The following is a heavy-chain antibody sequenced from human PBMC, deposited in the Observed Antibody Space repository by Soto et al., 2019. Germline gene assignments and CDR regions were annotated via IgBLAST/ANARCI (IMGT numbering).Heavy chain of an antibody. CDR1: GYTFTNHG. D-gene: IGHD2-21*01. J-gene: IGHJ4*02. CDR3: ARDFYPVAYFFDY. V-gene: IGHV1-18*04. Sequence: QVQLVQSGAELKKPGSSVKVSCKASGYTFTNHGISWVRQAPGQGLEWVGWVSGYNDKTKSAQKFQGRVTMTTDTSTSTDYMELRRLRSDDTAVYYCARDFYPVAYFFDYWGQGTLVTVSS. CDR2: VSGYNDKT.